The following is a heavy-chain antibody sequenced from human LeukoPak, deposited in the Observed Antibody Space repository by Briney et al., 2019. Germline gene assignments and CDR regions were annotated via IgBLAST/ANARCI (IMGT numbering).Heavy chain of an antibody. J-gene: IGHJ4*02. CDR1: EFIFSSYS. CDR3: ARGLVGATGLED. Sequence: GGSLRLSCAASEFIFSSYSMNWVRQTPGKGLEWVSYISSSSSTIYYADSVKGRFTISRDNAKNSPYLQMNSLRAEDTAVYYCARGLVGATGLEDWGQGTLVTVSS. D-gene: IGHD1-26*01. CDR2: ISSSSSTI. V-gene: IGHV3-48*04.